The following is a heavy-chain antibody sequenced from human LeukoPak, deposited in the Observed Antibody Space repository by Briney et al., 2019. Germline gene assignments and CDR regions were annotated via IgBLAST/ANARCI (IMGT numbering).Heavy chain of an antibody. J-gene: IGHJ6*02. Sequence: ASVKVSCKASGYTFTSYAMNWVRQAPGQGLEWMGWINTNTGNPTYAQGFTGRFVFSLDTSVSTAYLQISSLRAEDTAVYYCAREDSSGYYPYYYGMDVWGQGTTVTVSS. CDR2: INTNTGNP. CDR3: AREDSSGYYPYYYGMDV. D-gene: IGHD3-22*01. V-gene: IGHV7-4-1*02. CDR1: GYTFTSYA.